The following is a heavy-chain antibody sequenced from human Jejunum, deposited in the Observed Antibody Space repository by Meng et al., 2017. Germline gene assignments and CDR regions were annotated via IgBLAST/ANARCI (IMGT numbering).Heavy chain of an antibody. CDR3: RLAYCVSDCGDY. Sequence: QVQVQQWGAGLLKPSETLSLTCAVQGGSFSTYDWSWIRQPPGKGLEWLGQIHHSGSINDNPSLKGRVTMSVDTSRSQISLKLNSVTAADTAVYYCRLAYCVSDCGDYWGQGTLVTVSS. CDR1: GGSFSTYD. CDR2: IHHSGSI. J-gene: IGHJ4*02. V-gene: IGHV4-34*01. D-gene: IGHD2-21*02.